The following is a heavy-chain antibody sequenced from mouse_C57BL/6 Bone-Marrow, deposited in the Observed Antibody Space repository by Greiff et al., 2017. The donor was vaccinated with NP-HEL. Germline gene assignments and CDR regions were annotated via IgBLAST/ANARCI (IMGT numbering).Heavy chain of an antibody. Sequence: QVQLQQPGAELVKPGASVKLSCKASDYTFTSYWMQWVKQRPGQGLEWIGEIDPSDSYTNYNQKFKGKATLTVDTSSSTSSMQLSSLTSEDSAVYYCARPYYDYPWFAYWGQGTLVTVSA. J-gene: IGHJ3*01. V-gene: IGHV1-50*01. CDR1: DYTFTSYW. CDR2: IDPSDSYT. CDR3: ARPYYDYPWFAY. D-gene: IGHD2-4*01.